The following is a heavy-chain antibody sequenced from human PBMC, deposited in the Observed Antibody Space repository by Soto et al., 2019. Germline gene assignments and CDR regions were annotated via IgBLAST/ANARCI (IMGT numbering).Heavy chain of an antibody. V-gene: IGHV5-51*01. Sequence: EVQLVKSGAEVKKPGESLKISCKGSGYSFTSYWIGWVRQMPGKGLEWMGIIYPGDSDTRYSPSCQGQVTISADKSTSTAYLQWTSLKASDTARYYCARGGLGYCSSTSCDGYNGIDRWGQETLGTVSS. CDR1: GYSFTSYW. CDR3: ARGGLGYCSSTSCDGYNGIDR. J-gene: IGHJ5*02. CDR2: IYPGDSDT. D-gene: IGHD2-2*01.